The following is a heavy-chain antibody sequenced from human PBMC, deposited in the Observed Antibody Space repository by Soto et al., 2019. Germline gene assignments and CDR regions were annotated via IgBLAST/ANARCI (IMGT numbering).Heavy chain of an antibody. Sequence: PSETLSLTCTVSGGSISSYYWSWIRQPPGKGKEWIGYIYYSGSTYYNPSLKSRVTISVDTSKNQFSLKLSSVTAADTAVYYCARHDGLRYFDWLDMGFDYWGQGTLVTVSS. CDR2: IYYSGST. D-gene: IGHD3-9*01. CDR1: GGSISSYY. J-gene: IGHJ4*02. CDR3: ARHDGLRYFDWLDMGFDY. V-gene: IGHV4-59*04.